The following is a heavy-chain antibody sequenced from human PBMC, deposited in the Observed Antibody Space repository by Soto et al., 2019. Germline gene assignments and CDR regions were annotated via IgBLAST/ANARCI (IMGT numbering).Heavy chain of an antibody. CDR3: AREVMVRGVIGTYYYYYGMDV. CDR2: ISAYNGNT. Sequence: ASVKVSCKASGYTFTSYGISWVRQAPGQGLEWMGWISAYNGNTNYAQKLQGRVTMTTDTSTSTAYMELRSLRSDDTAVYYCAREVMVRGVIGTYYYYYGMDVWGQGTTVTVSS. CDR1: GYTFTSYG. V-gene: IGHV1-18*01. J-gene: IGHJ6*02. D-gene: IGHD3-10*01.